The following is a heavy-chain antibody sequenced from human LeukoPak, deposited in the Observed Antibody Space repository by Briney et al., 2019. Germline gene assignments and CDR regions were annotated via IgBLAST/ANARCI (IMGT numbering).Heavy chain of an antibody. CDR2: ISSSSSTI. Sequence: PGGSLRLSCAASGFTFSSYSMIWVRQAPGKGLEWVSYISSSSSTIYYADSVKGRFTISRDNAKNSLYLQMNSLRDEDTAVYYCAIGGFWSGYYYYYGMDVWGQGTTVTVSS. V-gene: IGHV3-48*02. CDR1: GFTFSSYS. D-gene: IGHD3-3*01. J-gene: IGHJ6*02. CDR3: AIGGFWSGYYYYYGMDV.